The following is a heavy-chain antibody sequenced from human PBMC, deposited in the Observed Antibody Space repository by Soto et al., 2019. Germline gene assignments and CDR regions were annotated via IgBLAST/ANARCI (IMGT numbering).Heavy chain of an antibody. D-gene: IGHD3-10*01. Sequence: ETLSLTCAVYGGSFRGYYWSWIRQPPGKGLEWIGEINHSGSTNYNLSLKSRVTISVDTSKNQFSLKLSSVTAADTAVYYCARGRGLFRTTYFDYWGQGTLVTVSS. CDR3: ARGRGLFRTTYFDY. CDR2: INHSGST. V-gene: IGHV4-34*01. J-gene: IGHJ4*02. CDR1: GGSFRGYY.